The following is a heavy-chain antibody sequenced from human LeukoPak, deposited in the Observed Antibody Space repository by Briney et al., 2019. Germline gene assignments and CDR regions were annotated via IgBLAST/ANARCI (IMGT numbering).Heavy chain of an antibody. CDR1: GFTFSSYA. Sequence: GGSLRLSCAASGFTFSSYAMSWVRHAPGKGLEWVSGISDRGGTIYYADSVKGRYTISRDTAQDSLYLQMRSLRAEDTAVYYCARVPPGYSSGWYRDYGGQETLVTVSS. CDR2: ISDRGGTI. CDR3: ARVPPGYSSGWYRDY. V-gene: IGHV3-23*01. J-gene: IGHJ4*02. D-gene: IGHD6-19*01.